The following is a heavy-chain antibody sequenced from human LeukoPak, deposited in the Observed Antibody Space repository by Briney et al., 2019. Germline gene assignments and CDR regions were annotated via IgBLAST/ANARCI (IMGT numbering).Heavy chain of an antibody. J-gene: IGHJ4*02. Sequence: PGRSLRLSCAASGFTFSSYGMHWARQAPGKGLEWVAVLWSDGSNKYYADSVKGRFTISRDNSKNTLYLQMNSLRAEDTAVFYCARDNFGFDYWGQGTLVTVSS. CDR1: GFTFSSYG. CDR3: ARDNFGFDY. D-gene: IGHD1-20*01. V-gene: IGHV3-33*01. CDR2: LWSDGSNK.